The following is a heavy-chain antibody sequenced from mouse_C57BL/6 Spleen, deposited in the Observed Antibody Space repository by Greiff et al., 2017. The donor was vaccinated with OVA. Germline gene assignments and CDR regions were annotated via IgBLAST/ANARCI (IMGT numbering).Heavy chain of an antibody. CDR3: ARLDSNYWYFDV. J-gene: IGHJ1*03. D-gene: IGHD2-5*01. CDR2: ISSGSSTI. CDR1: GFTFSDYG. V-gene: IGHV5-17*01. Sequence: EVHLVESGGGLVKPGGSLKLSCAASGFTFSDYGMHWVRQAPEKGLEWVAYISSGSSTIYYADTVKGRFTISRDNAKNTLFLQMTSLRSEDTAMYYCARLDSNYWYFDVWGTGTTVTVSS.